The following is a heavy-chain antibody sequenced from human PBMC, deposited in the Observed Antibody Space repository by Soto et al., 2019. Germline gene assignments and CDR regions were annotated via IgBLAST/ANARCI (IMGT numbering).Heavy chain of an antibody. V-gene: IGHV1-46*01. CDR3: AREEVRSSVRNYYYGMDV. D-gene: IGHD6-19*01. CDR1: GYTFTSYY. J-gene: IGHJ6*02. Sequence: GASVKVSCKASGYTFTSYYMHWVLQAPGQGLEWMGIINPSGGSTSYAQKFQGRVTMTRDTSTSTVYMELSSLRSEDTAVYYCAREEVRSSVRNYYYGMDVWGQGTTVTVSS. CDR2: INPSGGST.